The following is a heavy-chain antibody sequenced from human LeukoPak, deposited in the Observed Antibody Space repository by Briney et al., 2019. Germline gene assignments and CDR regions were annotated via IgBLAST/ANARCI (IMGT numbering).Heavy chain of an antibody. CDR3: ARGYDGEFDY. V-gene: IGHV4-59*08. Sequence: SETLSLTCTVSGGSISSYYWSWIRQPPGKGLEWIGYIYYSGSTNYNPSLKSRVTISVDTSKNQFSLKLSSVTAADTAVYYCARGYDGEFDYWGQGTLVTVSS. D-gene: IGHD3-16*01. J-gene: IGHJ4*02. CDR2: IYYSGST. CDR1: GGSISSYY.